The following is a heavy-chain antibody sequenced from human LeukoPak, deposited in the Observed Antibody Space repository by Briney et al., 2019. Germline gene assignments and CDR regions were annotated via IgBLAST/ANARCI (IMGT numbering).Heavy chain of an antibody. J-gene: IGHJ4*02. CDR1: GFTFSSYW. V-gene: IGHV3-74*01. CDR2: INTDGSRT. CDR3: ARDGSGSAAAGLDY. Sequence: GGSLRLSCAASGFTFSSYWMHWVRQAPGKGLVWVSRINTDGSRTDYADSVKGRFTISRDNAKNSLYLQMNSLRAEDTAVYYCARDGSGSAAAGLDYWGQGTLVTVSS. D-gene: IGHD6-13*01.